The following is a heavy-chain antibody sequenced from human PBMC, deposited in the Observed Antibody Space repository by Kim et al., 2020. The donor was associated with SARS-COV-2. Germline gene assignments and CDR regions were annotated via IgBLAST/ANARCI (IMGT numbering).Heavy chain of an antibody. J-gene: IGHJ4*02. CDR1: GYTFSNYA. V-gene: IGHV1-3*01. Sequence: ASVKVSCKASGYTFSNYAMHWVRQAPGQRLEWMGWINAGSGNTEYSQKFQGRLIITRDTSASTAYKELSSLRSEDTAVYYCAGGGAVVRFLEWLSSYFDYWGEGPLVTVAS. CDR2: INAGSGNT. CDR3: AGGGAVVRFLEWLSSYFDY. D-gene: IGHD3-3*01.